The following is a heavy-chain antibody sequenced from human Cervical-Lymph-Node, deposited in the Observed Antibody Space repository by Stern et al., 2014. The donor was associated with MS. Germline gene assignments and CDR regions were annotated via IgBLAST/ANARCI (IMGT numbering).Heavy chain of an antibody. CDR1: GFTFDDYA. CDR2: ITWNSGTI. D-gene: IGHD6-13*01. V-gene: IGHV3-9*01. Sequence: VQLVQSGGGLVQPGRSLRLSCAASGFTFDDYAMHWVRQAPGMGLEWVAGITWNSGTIDYADSVKGRFTISRVNAKNSLYLQMNSLRPEDTALYYCTKVSNSWHYFDYWGQGSLVTVSS. CDR3: TKVSNSWHYFDY. J-gene: IGHJ4*02.